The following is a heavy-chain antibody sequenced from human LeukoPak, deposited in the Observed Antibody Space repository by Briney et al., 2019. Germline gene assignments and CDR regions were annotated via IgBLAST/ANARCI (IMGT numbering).Heavy chain of an antibody. CDR3: ASPPLGYCSSTSCRFDY. CDR1: RFTFNSYW. CDR2: IKQDGSET. D-gene: IGHD2-2*03. Sequence: GGSLRLSCAASRFTFNSYWMNWVRQAPGKGLEWVATIKQDGSETYYVDSVRGRFTISRDNTKSSLFLQMNALRPDDTAVYYCASPPLGYCSSTSCRFDYWGQGTLVTVSS. J-gene: IGHJ4*02. V-gene: IGHV3-7*01.